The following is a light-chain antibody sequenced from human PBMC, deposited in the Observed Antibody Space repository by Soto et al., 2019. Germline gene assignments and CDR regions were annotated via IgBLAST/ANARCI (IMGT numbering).Light chain of an antibody. Sequence: EIVLTQSPATLSLSPGERATLSFRASQSVSSNYLAWCQQRPGQATRLIIYGASTRAAGIPDRFSGSGSGTEFTLTISSLQSEDFAAYYCQQYNNWHPITFGQGTRLEIK. J-gene: IGKJ5*01. CDR3: QQYNNWHPIT. V-gene: IGKV3D-15*01. CDR1: QSVSSN. CDR2: GAS.